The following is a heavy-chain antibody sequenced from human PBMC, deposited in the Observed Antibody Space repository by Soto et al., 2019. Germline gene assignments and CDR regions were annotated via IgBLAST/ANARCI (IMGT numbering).Heavy chain of an antibody. CDR2: INPSGGST. J-gene: IGHJ6*02. Sequence: GASVKVSCKASGYTFTSYYMHWVRQAPGQGLEWMGIINPSGGSTSYAQKFQGRVTMTRDTSTSTVYMELSSLRSEDTALYYCARAEGWLLPSYYYGMDVWGQGTTVTVSS. V-gene: IGHV1-46*01. CDR1: GYTFTSYY. D-gene: IGHD2-21*01. CDR3: ARAEGWLLPSYYYGMDV.